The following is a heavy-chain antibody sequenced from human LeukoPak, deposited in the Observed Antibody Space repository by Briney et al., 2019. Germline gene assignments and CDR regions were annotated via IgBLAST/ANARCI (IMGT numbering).Heavy chain of an antibody. CDR2: INHSGST. V-gene: IGHV4-34*01. CDR3: ARTPRGGFGLYYFDY. Sequence: SETLSLTCAVYGGSFSGYYWSWIRQPPGKGLEWIGEINHSGSTNYNPSLKSRVTISVDTSKNQFSLKLSSVTAADTAVYYCARTPRGGFGLYYFDYWGQGTLVTVSS. CDR1: GGSFSGYY. J-gene: IGHJ4*02. D-gene: IGHD3-10*01.